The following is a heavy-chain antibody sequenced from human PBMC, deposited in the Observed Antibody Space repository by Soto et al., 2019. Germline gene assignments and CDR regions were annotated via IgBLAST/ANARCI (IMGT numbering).Heavy chain of an antibody. V-gene: IGHV5-51*01. CDR1: GYTFTNYW. J-gene: IGHJ6*02. CDR3: AGPGALGFYYVMDL. D-gene: IGHD7-27*01. CDR2: IFPGDSDDSDT. Sequence: GESLKISCKAAGYTFTNYWIAWVRQMPGKGLEWMGLIFPGDSDDSDTRYSPSFQGQVTISADTSISTVFLQWNSLKASDTAMYYCAGPGALGFYYVMDLCAQGTSVTGSS.